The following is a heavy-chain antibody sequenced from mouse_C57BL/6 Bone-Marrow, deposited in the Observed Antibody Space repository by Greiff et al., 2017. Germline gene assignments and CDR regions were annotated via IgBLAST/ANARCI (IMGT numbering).Heavy chain of an antibody. D-gene: IGHD2-5*01. CDR3: AKEDSKSFAY. CDR2: IWRGGST. CDR1: GFSFTSYG. J-gene: IGHJ3*01. Sequence: VKLMESGPGLVQPSQSLSITCTVSGFSFTSYGVHWVRQSPGKGLEWLGVIWRGGSTDYNAAFMSRLSITKDNSKSQVFFKMNSLQADDTARYYCAKEDSKSFAYWGQGTLVTVSA. V-gene: IGHV2-5*01.